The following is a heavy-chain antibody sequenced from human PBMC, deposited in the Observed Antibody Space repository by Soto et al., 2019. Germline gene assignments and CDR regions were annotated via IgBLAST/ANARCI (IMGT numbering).Heavy chain of an antibody. CDR3: AKPVPNYYDSSGYSYAFDI. D-gene: IGHD3-22*01. CDR2: ISGSGGST. CDR1: GFTFSSYA. J-gene: IGHJ3*02. Sequence: PGGSLRLSCAASGFTFSSYAMSWVRQAPGKGLEWVSAISGSGGSTYYADSVKGRFTISRDNSKNTLYLQMNSLRAEDTAVYYCAKPVPNYYDSSGYSYAFDIWGQGTMVTVS. V-gene: IGHV3-23*01.